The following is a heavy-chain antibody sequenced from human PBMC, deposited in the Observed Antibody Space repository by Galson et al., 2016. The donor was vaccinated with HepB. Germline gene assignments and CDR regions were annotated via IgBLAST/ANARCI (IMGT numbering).Heavy chain of an antibody. D-gene: IGHD3-16*01. V-gene: IGHV3-23*01. CDR2: SASGDIT. Sequence: FLRLPCAASGVTFRSYAYSWLRQAPGKGLEWVSVSASGDITYYAHSVKGRFTISRDKSKNTLFLNMISLRAEDTASYYCASHLGGSSLDPFDIWGRGTMVTVAS. CDR1: GVTFRSYA. J-gene: IGHJ3*02. CDR3: ASHLGGSSLDPFDI.